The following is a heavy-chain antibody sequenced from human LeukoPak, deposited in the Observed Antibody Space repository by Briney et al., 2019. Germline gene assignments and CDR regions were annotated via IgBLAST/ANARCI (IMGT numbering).Heavy chain of an antibody. CDR1: GYIFTGYY. Sequence: ASVKVSCKASGYIFTGYYMHWVRQAPGQGLEWMGWINPNSGGTNYAQKFQGRVTMTRDTSISTAYMELSRLRSDDTAVYYCARANGYYYDSSGYYDWGQGTLVTVSS. V-gene: IGHV1-2*02. D-gene: IGHD3-22*01. CDR2: INPNSGGT. CDR3: ARANGYYYDSSGYYD. J-gene: IGHJ4*02.